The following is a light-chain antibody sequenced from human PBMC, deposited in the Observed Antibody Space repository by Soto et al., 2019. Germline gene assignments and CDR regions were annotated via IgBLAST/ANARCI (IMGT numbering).Light chain of an antibody. Sequence: DIVMTQSPLYLPVTPGEPASISCRSSQSLLHSDGYKYLDWYLQKPGQSPQLLIYLGSNRASGVPDRFSGSGSGTDFTLRISRVEAEDVGVYYCMQALHTPLTFGGGTRLEIK. V-gene: IGKV2-28*01. CDR3: MQALHTPLT. J-gene: IGKJ4*01. CDR1: QSLLHSDGYKY. CDR2: LGS.